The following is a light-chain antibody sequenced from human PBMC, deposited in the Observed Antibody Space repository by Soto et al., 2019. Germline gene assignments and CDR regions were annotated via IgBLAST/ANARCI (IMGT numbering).Light chain of an antibody. CDR1: QGIINY. V-gene: IGKV1-9*01. CDR2: VSS. Sequence: IQLTQSPSSLSASVGDRVTITCRASQGIINYLAWYQQKPGKAPKLLIYVSSTLQSGVPSRFGGSGSGTHFTLTVSSLQPEDFATYYCRQLFMYPPTFGPGTKVDI. CDR3: RQLFMYPPT. J-gene: IGKJ3*01.